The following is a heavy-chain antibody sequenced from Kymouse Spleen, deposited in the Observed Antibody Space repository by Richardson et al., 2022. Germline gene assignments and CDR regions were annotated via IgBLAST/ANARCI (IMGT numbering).Heavy chain of an antibody. CDR1: GGSFSGYY. J-gene: IGHJ5*02. CDR2: INHSGST. Sequence: QVQLQQWGAGLLKPSETLSLTCAVYGGSFSGYYWSWIRQPPGKGLEWIGEINHSGSTNYNPSLKSRVTISVDTSKNQFSLKLSSVTAADTAVYYCARGREKLELNWFDPWGQGTLVTVSS. D-gene: IGHD1-7*01. V-gene: IGHV4-34*01. CDR3: ARGREKLELNWFDP.